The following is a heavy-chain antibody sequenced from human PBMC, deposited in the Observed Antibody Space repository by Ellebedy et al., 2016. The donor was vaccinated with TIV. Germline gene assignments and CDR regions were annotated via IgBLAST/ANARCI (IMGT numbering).Heavy chain of an antibody. CDR2: FLPMFGTA. J-gene: IGHJ6*02. CDR3: ARVRWATVARGVPFHYGMDV. Sequence: ASVKVSCKASGYTFTSYSIHWVRQAPGQGLEWIGAFLPMFGTATSAQKFQGRVTITADESMTTAYMDLSSLRSEDTAVYYCARVRWATVARGVPFHYGMDVWGQGTTVTV. V-gene: IGHV1-69*13. D-gene: IGHD3-10*01. CDR1: GYTFTSYS.